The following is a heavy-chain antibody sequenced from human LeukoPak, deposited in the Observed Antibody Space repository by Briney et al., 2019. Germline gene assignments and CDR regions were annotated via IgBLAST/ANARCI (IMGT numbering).Heavy chain of an antibody. CDR1: GFTFSSYG. Sequence: LAGGSLRLSCAASGFTFSSYGTHWVRQAPGKGLEWVALIWYDGSNKYYADSVKGRFTISRDNSKNTLYLQMNSLRAEDTAVYYCAREETEAYTDWGQGTLVTVSS. V-gene: IGHV3-33*01. D-gene: IGHD3-16*01. CDR2: IWYDGSNK. CDR3: AREETEAYTD. J-gene: IGHJ4*02.